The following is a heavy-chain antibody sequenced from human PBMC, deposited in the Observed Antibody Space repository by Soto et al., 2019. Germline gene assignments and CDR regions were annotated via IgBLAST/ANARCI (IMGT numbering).Heavy chain of an antibody. J-gene: IGHJ4*02. V-gene: IGHV4-34*01. D-gene: IGHD3-22*01. CDR2: IHHSGST. Sequence: SETLSLTCAVFGGSFRDYYWSWIRLPPGKGLEWIGEIHHSGSTKYNPSLKSRVTISVDTSKNQFSLKLSSVTAADTAVYYCAGQSYESRGYYNAYWGQGTLVTVSS. CDR3: AGQSYESRGYYNAY. CDR1: GGSFRDYY.